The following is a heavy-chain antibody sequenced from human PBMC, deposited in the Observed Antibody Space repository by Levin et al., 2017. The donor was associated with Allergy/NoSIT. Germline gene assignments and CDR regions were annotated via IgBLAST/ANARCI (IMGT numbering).Heavy chain of an antibody. D-gene: IGHD3-10*01. J-gene: IGHJ4*02. CDR2: IWYDGSNK. V-gene: IGHV3-33*01. Sequence: PGGSLRLSCAASGFTFSSYGMHWVRQAPGKGLEWVAVIWYDGSNKYYADSVKGRFTISRDNSKNTLYLQMNSLRAEDTAVYYCARDQFGGRRYFDYWGQGTLVTVSS. CDR3: ARDQFGGRRYFDY. CDR1: GFTFSSYG.